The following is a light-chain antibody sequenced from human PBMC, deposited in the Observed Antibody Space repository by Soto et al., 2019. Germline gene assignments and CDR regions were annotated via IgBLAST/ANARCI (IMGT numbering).Light chain of an antibody. CDR3: SSYISSSTPYV. CDR1: SSDIGGYNF. CDR2: GVS. V-gene: IGLV2-14*03. J-gene: IGLJ1*01. Sequence: QSVLTXPASVSGSPGQSITISCTGTSSDIGGYNFVSWYQHHPGKAPRLMIFGVSDRPSGVSDRFSGSKSGNTASLTISGLQAEDEADYYCSSYISSSTPYVFGTGTKVTVL.